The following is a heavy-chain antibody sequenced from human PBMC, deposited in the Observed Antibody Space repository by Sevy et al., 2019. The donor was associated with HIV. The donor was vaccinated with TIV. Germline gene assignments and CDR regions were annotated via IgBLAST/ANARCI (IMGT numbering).Heavy chain of an antibody. CDR2: VTSDGTT. CDR1: GLTLTTTG. D-gene: IGHD3-16*01. V-gene: IGHV3-23*01. CDR3: AGGDTTMITDPDY. J-gene: IGHJ4*02. Sequence: GGSLRLSCAASGLTLTTTGMSWVRQAPGKGLEWVAGVTSDGTTYYADSVRDRFTVSRDNSKNTLYLQLNSLRADDTAVFYCAGGDTTMITDPDYWGQGTLVTVSS.